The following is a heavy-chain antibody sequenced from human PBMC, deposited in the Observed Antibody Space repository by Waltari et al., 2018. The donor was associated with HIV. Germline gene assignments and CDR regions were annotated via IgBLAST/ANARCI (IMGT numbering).Heavy chain of an antibody. Sequence: QVQLVQSGAEIKKPRASVRVSCQASGYSFNDFDINWVRRPPGRGLEWVGWMNPDNGDAGYGHKFKGRFSLTRDTSTDTAYMDVTNLKSEDTAIYYCTKGRRGALFGDEWGQGTLVTISS. D-gene: IGHD3-3*01. CDR1: GYSFNDFD. V-gene: IGHV1-8*02. CDR3: TKGRRGALFGDE. J-gene: IGHJ4*02. CDR2: MNPDNGDA.